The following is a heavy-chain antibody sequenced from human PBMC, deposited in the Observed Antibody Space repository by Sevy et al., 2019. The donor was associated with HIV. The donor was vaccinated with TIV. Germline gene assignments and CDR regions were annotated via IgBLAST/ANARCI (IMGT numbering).Heavy chain of an antibody. CDR2: IYYNGHI. CDR3: AEENAWGRGYS. J-gene: IGHJ4*02. D-gene: IGHD1-26*01. V-gene: IGHV4-59*08. Sequence: SETLSLTCTVSGASITSLYWNWIRQPPGKGLEWIANIYYNGHINYNPSLKSRVTLSLDTSKNQFSLRLSSVTAADTAMYYCAEENAWGRGYSWGQGTLVTVSS. CDR1: GASITSLY.